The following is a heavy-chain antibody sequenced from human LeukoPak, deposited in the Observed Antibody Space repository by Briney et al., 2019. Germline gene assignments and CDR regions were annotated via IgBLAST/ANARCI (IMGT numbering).Heavy chain of an antibody. D-gene: IGHD3-3*01. CDR1: GDSISSGGYY. V-gene: IGHV4-31*03. CDR2: IYYSGST. CDR3: ARGFLESYYYYYGMDV. J-gene: IGHJ6*02. Sequence: PSETLSLTCTVSGDSISSGGYYWSWIRQHPGKGLEWIGYIYYSGSTYYNPSLKSRVTISVDTSKNQFSLKLSSVTAADTAVYYCARGFLESYYYYYGMDVWGQGTTVTVSS.